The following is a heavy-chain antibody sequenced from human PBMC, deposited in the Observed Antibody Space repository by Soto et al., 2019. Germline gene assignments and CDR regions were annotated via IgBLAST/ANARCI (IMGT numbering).Heavy chain of an antibody. V-gene: IGHV4-30-4*01. CDR1: GDSISSPDYY. J-gene: IGHJ5*01. D-gene: IGHD3-16*01. CDR2: VYYRGSI. Sequence: QVLLQESGPGLVKPSQTLSLTCTVSGDSISSPDYYWSWIRQAPGKGLELIGYVYYRGSIYYTPSCESRVSISIDTSKNQFSLRLTSVTAADSAVYFCARVTFTPNWFDSWGQGILVTVSS. CDR3: ARVTFTPNWFDS.